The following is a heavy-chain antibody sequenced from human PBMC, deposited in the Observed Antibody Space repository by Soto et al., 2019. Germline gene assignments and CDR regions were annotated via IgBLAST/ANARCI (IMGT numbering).Heavy chain of an antibody. CDR3: ERPDCTNGVCYHFDDF. Sequence: GESLKISCKGSDYTFAAYWIGWVRQLPGKGPEWMGIVNPGDSETRYSPSFQGQVTISADKSINTAYLQWSSLKASDTAMYYCERPDCTNGVCYHFDDFWGQGPMVTVSS. V-gene: IGHV5-51*01. CDR1: DYTFAAYW. D-gene: IGHD2-8*01. J-gene: IGHJ3*01. CDR2: VNPGDSET.